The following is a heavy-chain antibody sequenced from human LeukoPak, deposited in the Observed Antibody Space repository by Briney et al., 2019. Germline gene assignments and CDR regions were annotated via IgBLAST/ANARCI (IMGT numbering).Heavy chain of an antibody. V-gene: IGHV4-39*07. J-gene: IGHJ5*02. D-gene: IGHD6-13*01. CDR1: LGSISSNSYY. CDR2: IYYSGST. CDR3: ARDPSAGREEWLDP. Sequence: SETLSLTCTVSLGSISSNSYYWGWIRHPPGEGLEWIGSIYYSGSTYYNPSLKSRVTISVDTSKNQFSLKLSSVTAADTAVYYCARDPSAGREEWLDPWGQGTLVTVSS.